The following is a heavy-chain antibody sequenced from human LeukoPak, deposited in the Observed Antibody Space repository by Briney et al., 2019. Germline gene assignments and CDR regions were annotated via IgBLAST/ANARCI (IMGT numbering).Heavy chain of an antibody. CDR2: IYYTGNT. D-gene: IGHD6-6*01. CDR1: GDSITGYY. V-gene: IGHV4-59*01. CDR3: ARAYSSSSFGFYYYYMDV. J-gene: IGHJ6*03. Sequence: SETLSLTCSVSGDSITGYYWDWIRQPPGKGLEWIGNIYYTGNTYYNPSLKSRVTISVDTSKNQFSLKLSSVTAADTAVYYCARAYSSSSFGFYYYYMDVWGKGTTVTVSS.